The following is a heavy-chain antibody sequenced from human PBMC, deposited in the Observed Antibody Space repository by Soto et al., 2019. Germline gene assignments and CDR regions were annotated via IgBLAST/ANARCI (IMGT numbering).Heavy chain of an antibody. CDR2: ISSSSSTI. D-gene: IGHD3-10*01. Sequence: EVQLVESGGGLVQPGGSLRLSCAASGFTFSSYSMNWVRQAPGKGLEWVSYISSSSSTIYYADSVKGRFTISRDNAKNSLYLQMNSLRAEDTAVYYCASPIYSRKVWFGELPPSYYGMDVWGQGTTVTVSS. CDR1: GFTFSSYS. V-gene: IGHV3-48*01. CDR3: ASPIYSRKVWFGELPPSYYGMDV. J-gene: IGHJ6*02.